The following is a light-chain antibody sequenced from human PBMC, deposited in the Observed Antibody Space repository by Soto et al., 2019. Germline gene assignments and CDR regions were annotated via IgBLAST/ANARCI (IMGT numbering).Light chain of an antibody. CDR2: AAS. J-gene: IGKJ4*01. CDR1: QGISSW. V-gene: IGKV1-12*01. CDR3: LQDYNSPLT. Sequence: DTQMTQSPSYASAPVGERVTITCQANQGISSWLAWYLPTXGKAPKXXIYAASSLQSGVPSRFCGSGAGTDFTRTISSLHPEDFPTDYCLQDYNSPLTFGGGTQVDIK.